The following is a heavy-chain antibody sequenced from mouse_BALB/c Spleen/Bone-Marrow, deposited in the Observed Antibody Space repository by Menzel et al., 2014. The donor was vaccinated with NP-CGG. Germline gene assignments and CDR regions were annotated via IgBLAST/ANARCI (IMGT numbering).Heavy chain of an antibody. CDR3: SRDYGGTAWFAY. CDR2: IDPASGDT. CDR1: DFKFKDTH. J-gene: IGHJ3*01. V-gene: IGHV14-3*02. D-gene: IGHD1-1*01. Sequence: DVHLVESGAELVKPGASVKLSCTASDFKFKDTHMHWVKQRPEQGLEWIGRIDPASGDTKYDPKFQGKAAITGDTSPNTAYLQLSSLTSEDTAVYYCSRDYGGTAWFAYWGQGTLVTVSA.